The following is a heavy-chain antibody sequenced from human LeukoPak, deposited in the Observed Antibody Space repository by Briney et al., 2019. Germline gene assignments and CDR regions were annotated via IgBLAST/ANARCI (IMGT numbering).Heavy chain of an antibody. CDR2: ISDDGSST. D-gene: IGHD3-22*01. V-gene: IGHV3-74*01. CDR1: GFTFSSSW. J-gene: IGHJ4*02. CDR3: AKDGIDYYDSSGYLFDY. Sequence: GGSLRLSCAASGFTFSSSWMHWVRQAPGKGLVWVSRISDDGSSTSYVDSVKGRFTISRDNAKNTLYLQMNSLRAEDTAVYYCAKDGIDYYDSSGYLFDYWGQGTLVTVSS.